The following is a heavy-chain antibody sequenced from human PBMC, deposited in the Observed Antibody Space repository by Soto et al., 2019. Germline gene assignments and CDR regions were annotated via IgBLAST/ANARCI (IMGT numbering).Heavy chain of an antibody. V-gene: IGHV3-30-3*01. D-gene: IGHD3-22*01. J-gene: IGHJ4*02. CDR2: ISYDGSNK. CDR3: ARGHDYYDSSGPLDY. CDR1: GFTFSSYA. Sequence: PGGSLRLSCAASGFTFSSYAMHWVRQAPGKGLEWVAVISYDGSNKYYADSVKGRFTISRDNSKNTLYLQMNSLRAEDTAVYYCARGHDYYDSSGPLDYWGQGTLVTVSS.